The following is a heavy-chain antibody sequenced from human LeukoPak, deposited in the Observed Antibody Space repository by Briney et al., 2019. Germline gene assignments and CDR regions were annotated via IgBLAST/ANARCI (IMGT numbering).Heavy chain of an antibody. Sequence: GGSLRLSCAASGFTFSSYGMHWVRQAPGKGLEWVAFIRYDGSNKYYADSVKGRFTISRDNSKNTLYLQMNSLRAEDTAVYYCAINQYYYDSSGYFYWGQGTLVTVSS. D-gene: IGHD3-22*01. J-gene: IGHJ4*02. V-gene: IGHV3-30*02. CDR1: GFTFSSYG. CDR2: IRYDGSNK. CDR3: AINQYYYDSSGYFY.